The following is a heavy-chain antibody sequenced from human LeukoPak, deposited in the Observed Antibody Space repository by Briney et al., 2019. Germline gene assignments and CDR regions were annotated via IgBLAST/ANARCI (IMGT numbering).Heavy chain of an antibody. Sequence: GGSLRLSCAASGFTFSSYGMHWVRQAPGKGLEWVAVISYDGSNKYYADSVKGRFTFSRDNSKNTLYLQMNSLRAEDTAVYYCAKGGGYYYDSSGYLHGFDYWGQGTLVTVSS. J-gene: IGHJ4*02. CDR2: ISYDGSNK. V-gene: IGHV3-30*18. CDR1: GFTFSSYG. D-gene: IGHD3-22*01. CDR3: AKGGGYYYDSSGYLHGFDY.